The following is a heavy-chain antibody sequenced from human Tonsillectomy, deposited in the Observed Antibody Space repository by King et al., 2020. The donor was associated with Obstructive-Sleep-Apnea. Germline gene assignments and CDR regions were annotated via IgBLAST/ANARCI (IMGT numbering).Heavy chain of an antibody. CDR2: ISGSGGGT. D-gene: IGHD2-15*01. V-gene: IGHV3-23*04. CDR3: AKLVVVTIYGMDV. CDR1: GFTFSSHA. Sequence: DVQLVESGGGLVQPGGSLRLSCAASGFTFSSHAMSWVRQAPGKGLEWVSTISGSGGGTFYAASVEGRFTISRDNSKNTLYLQMNSLRAEDTAVYYFAKLVVVTIYGMDVWGQGTTVTVSS. J-gene: IGHJ6*02.